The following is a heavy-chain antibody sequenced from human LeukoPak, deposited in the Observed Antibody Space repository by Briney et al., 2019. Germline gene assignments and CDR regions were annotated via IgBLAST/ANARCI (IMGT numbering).Heavy chain of an antibody. CDR1: GFTFSSYA. CDR3: ARVIGLRYFDY. J-gene: IGHJ4*02. D-gene: IGHD3-16*01. Sequence: PGRSLRLSCAASGFTFSSYAMSWVHQAPGKGLEWVSTISGSGGSTFYADSVKDRFTISRDNSKNTLYLHMNSLRAEDTALYFFARVIGLRYFDYWGQGTLVTVSS. V-gene: IGHV3-23*01. CDR2: ISGSGGST.